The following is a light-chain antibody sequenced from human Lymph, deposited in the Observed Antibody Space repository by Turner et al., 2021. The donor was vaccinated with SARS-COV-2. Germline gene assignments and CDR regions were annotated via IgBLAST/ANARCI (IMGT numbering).Light chain of an antibody. CDR2: DTS. V-gene: IGKV3-11*01. CDR3: QQWSSNPPIT. Sequence: IVLTQSPAIMSASPGEKVIMTCSASSSVNYMHWYQQKSGTSPKRWIYDTSKLASGVPARFSGSGSGTSYSLTISSMAAEDAATYYCQQWSSNPPITFGAGTKVE. CDR1: SSVNY. J-gene: IGKJ4*02.